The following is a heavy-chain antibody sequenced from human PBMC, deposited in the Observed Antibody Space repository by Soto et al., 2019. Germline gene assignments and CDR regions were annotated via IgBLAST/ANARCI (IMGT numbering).Heavy chain of an antibody. CDR2: LYSGGNT. V-gene: IGHV3-53*01. J-gene: IGHJ4*02. CDR3: ARARDGYNFLYEPT. CDR1: GFTVSNNY. Sequence: GGSLRLSCEASGFTVSNNYMSWVRQAPGKGLEWVSVLYSGGNTDYADSVKGRFTISRDNSRSTLYLQMNSLRVEDTAMYYCARARDGYNFLYEPTWGQGTLVTVSS. D-gene: IGHD5-12*01.